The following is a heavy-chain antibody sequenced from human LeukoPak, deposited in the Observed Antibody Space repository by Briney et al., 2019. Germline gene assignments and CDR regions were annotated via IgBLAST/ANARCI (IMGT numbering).Heavy chain of an antibody. Sequence: PGGSLRLSCAASGFTFSSYGMHWVRQAPGKGLEWVAVISYDGSNKYYADSVKGRFTISRHNSKNTLYLQMNSLRAEDTAVYYCAKDRTGIQLWLGYFDYWGQGTLVTVSS. CDR2: ISYDGSNK. D-gene: IGHD5-18*01. J-gene: IGHJ4*02. CDR3: AKDRTGIQLWLGYFDY. V-gene: IGHV3-30*18. CDR1: GFTFSSYG.